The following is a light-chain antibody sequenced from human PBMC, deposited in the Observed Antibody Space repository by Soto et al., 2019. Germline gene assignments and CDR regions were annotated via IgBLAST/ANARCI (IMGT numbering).Light chain of an antibody. CDR2: GAS. J-gene: IGKJ4*01. CDR3: QQRSNWPALT. Sequence: EIVLTQSPATLSLSPGERATLSCRASQSVSSSYLAWYQQKPGQAPRLLIYGASSRATGIPDRFSGSGSGTDFTLTISRLEPEDFAVYYCQQRSNWPALTFGGGTKVDIK. CDR1: QSVSSSY. V-gene: IGKV3D-20*02.